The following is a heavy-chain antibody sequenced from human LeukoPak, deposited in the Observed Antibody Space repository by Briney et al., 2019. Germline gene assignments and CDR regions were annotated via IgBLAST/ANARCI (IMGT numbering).Heavy chain of an antibody. V-gene: IGHV3-7*01. Sequence: GGSLRLSCAASGFTFSSYSMNWVRQAPGKGLEWVANINLDGSVIHYVDSAKGRFTISRDNAKNSLYLQMNYLRAEDTALYYCATSDDSSGSDWGQGTLVTVPS. D-gene: IGHD3-22*01. CDR2: INLDGSVI. CDR3: ATSDDSSGSD. CDR1: GFTFSSYS. J-gene: IGHJ4*02.